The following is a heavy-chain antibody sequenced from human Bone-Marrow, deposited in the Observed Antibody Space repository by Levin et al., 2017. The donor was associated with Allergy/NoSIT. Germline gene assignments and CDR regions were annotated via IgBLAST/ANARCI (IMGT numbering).Heavy chain of an antibody. CDR2: ISSSVNTM. D-gene: IGHD2-15*01. Sequence: GGSLRLSCAASGFTFSDYFMSWVRQAPGKGLEWVSYISSSVNTMYYSDSVRGRFTISRDNAKNSLYLQMNSLRAEDTAVYYCARVFGSEETFDIWGHGTMVTVSS. CDR1: GFTFSDYF. V-gene: IGHV3-11*01. CDR3: ARVFGSEETFDI. J-gene: IGHJ3*02.